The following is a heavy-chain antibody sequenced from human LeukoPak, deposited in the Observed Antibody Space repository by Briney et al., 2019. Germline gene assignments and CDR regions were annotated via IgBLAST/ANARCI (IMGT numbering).Heavy chain of an antibody. D-gene: IGHD3-22*01. CDR3: ARESSSGGYYYFDY. CDR1: GGSISSYY. J-gene: IGHJ4*02. CDR2: IYYSGST. Sequence: SETLSLTCTVSGGSISSYYWSWIRRPPGKGLEWIGYIYYSGSTNYNPSLKSRVTISVDTSKKQFSLKLSSVTAADTAVYYCARESSSGGYYYFDYWGQGTLVTVSS. V-gene: IGHV4-59*01.